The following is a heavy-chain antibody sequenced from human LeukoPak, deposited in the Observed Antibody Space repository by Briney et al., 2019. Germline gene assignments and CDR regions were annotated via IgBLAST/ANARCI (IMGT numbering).Heavy chain of an antibody. V-gene: IGHV3-21*01. J-gene: IGHJ4*02. D-gene: IGHD6-19*01. Sequence: PGGSLRLSCAASGFTFSSYSMNWVRQAPGKGLEWVSSISSSSSYIYYADSVKGRFTISRDNAMNSLYLQMNSLRAEDTAVYYCARSGLDAGSCDYWGQGTLVTVSS. CDR3: ARSGLDAGSCDY. CDR1: GFTFSSYS. CDR2: ISSSSSYI.